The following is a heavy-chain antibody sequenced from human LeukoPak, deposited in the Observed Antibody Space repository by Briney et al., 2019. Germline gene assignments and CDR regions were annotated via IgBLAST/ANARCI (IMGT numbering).Heavy chain of an antibody. V-gene: IGHV3-74*01. CDR2: INSDGSST. CDR3: AREGS. Sequence: PGGSLRLSCAASGFTFSTYAMNWVRQAPGKGLVWVSRINSDGSSTSYADSVKGRFTLSRDNAKNTVYLQMNSLRAEDTAVYYCAREGSWGQGTLVTVSS. CDR1: GFTFSTYA. J-gene: IGHJ4*02.